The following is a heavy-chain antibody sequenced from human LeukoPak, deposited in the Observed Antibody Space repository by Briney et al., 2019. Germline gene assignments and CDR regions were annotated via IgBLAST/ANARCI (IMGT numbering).Heavy chain of an antibody. J-gene: IGHJ4*02. Sequence: GGSLRLSCAASGFTFSSYGMHWVRQAPGKGLEWVAFIWYDGSNKYYADSVKGRFTISRDNSKNTLYLQMNSLRAEDTAVYYCAKDASSASADYWGQGTLVTVSS. CDR1: GFTFSSYG. V-gene: IGHV3-30*02. CDR3: AKDASSASADY. CDR2: IWYDGSNK. D-gene: IGHD6-19*01.